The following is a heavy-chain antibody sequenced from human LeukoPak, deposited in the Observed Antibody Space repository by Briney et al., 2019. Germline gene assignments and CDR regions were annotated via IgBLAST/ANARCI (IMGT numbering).Heavy chain of an antibody. D-gene: IGHD6-13*01. CDR3: ARDRAAGIFDY. CDR2: IYNIGST. J-gene: IGHJ4*02. V-gene: IGHV4-59*01. CDR1: GGPLSRYY. Sequence: SETLSLPCTVSGGPLSRYYWRWVRQPPGKGLEWIGYIYNIGSTNYNPPLKSRVTISVDTSKNQISLKVSSVTAADTAVYYCARDRAAGIFDYWGQGTPVTVSS.